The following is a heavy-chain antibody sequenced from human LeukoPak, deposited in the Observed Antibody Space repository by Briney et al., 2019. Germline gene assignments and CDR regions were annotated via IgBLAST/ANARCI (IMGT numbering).Heavy chain of an antibody. V-gene: IGHV3-49*04. CDR3: TRGFSSWPYYFDY. CDR1: GFTFGVFA. D-gene: IGHD6-13*01. J-gene: IGHJ4*02. CDR2: IRSKAYGGTT. Sequence: GGSLRLSCTASGFTFGVFAMSWVRQAPGKGLEWVGFIRSKAYGGTTDYAASVKGRFTISRDDSKSITYLQMNSLKTEDTAVYYCTRGFSSWPYYFDYWGQGTLVTVSS.